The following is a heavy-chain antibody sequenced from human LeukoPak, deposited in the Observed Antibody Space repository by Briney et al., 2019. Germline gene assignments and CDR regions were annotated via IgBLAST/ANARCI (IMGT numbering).Heavy chain of an antibody. J-gene: IGHJ4*02. CDR3: ASSTGSSWYSGYFDY. V-gene: IGHV1-18*01. CDR1: GYTFTGYY. D-gene: IGHD6-13*01. CDR2: ISAYNGNT. Sequence: ASVKVSCKASGYTFTGYYMHWVRQALGQGLEWMGWISAYNGNTNYAQKLQGRVTMTTDTSTSTAYMELRSLRSDDTAVYYCASSTGSSWYSGYFDYWGQGTLVTVSS.